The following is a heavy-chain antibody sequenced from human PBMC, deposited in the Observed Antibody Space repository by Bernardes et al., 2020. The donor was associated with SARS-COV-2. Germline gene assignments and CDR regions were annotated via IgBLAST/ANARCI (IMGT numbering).Heavy chain of an antibody. Sequence: GGSLRLFCAASGFGFSNFCIHWVRQVPGKGLVWVSRLDYDGGRASYADSVKGRFTISRDNAKNTLYLQMNSLGAEDTAVYYCARGGGRDGSGNYRLEYWGQGTLVTVSS. V-gene: IGHV3-74*01. CDR1: GFGFSNFC. D-gene: IGHD3-10*01. J-gene: IGHJ4*02. CDR3: ARGGGRDGSGNYRLEY. CDR2: LDYDGGRA.